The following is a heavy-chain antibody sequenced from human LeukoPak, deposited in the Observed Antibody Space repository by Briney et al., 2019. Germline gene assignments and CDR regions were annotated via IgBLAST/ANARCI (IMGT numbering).Heavy chain of an antibody. J-gene: IGHJ3*02. D-gene: IGHD4-17*01. CDR3: ARIYYGDYRDDAFDI. CDR2: INPNSGGT. V-gene: IGHV1-2*02. Sequence: ASVKVSCKASGYTFTGYYIHWVRQAPGQGLEWMGWINPNSGGTNYAQKFQGRVTMTRDTSISTAYMELSRLRSDDTAVYYCARIYYGDYRDDAFDIWGQGTMVTVSS. CDR1: GYTFTGYY.